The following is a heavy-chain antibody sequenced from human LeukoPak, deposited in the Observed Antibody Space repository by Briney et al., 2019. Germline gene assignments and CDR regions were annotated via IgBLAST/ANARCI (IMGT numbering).Heavy chain of an antibody. CDR2: INHSGST. J-gene: IGHJ4*02. CDR1: GGSISGYY. V-gene: IGHV4-34*01. Sequence: PSETLSLTCTVSGGSISGYYWSWIRQPPGKGLEWIGEINHSGSTNYNPSLKSRVTISVDTSKNQFSLKLSSVTAADTAVYYCARFNSGSYQHYFDYWGQGTLVTVSS. D-gene: IGHD1-26*01. CDR3: ARFNSGSYQHYFDY.